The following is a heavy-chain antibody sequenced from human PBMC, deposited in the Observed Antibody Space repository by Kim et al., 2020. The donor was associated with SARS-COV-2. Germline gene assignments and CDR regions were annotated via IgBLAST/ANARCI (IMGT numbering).Heavy chain of an antibody. CDR1: AFAFSDSY. J-gene: IGHJ4*02. V-gene: IGHV3-11*06. Sequence: GGSLRLSCAGSAFAFSDSYMSWIRQAPGKGLEWVSYISSSGSHTNYADSVKGRFTISRDNAKNSLYLQMNSLRVEDTAIYYCARDREGAASFDYWGQGT. CDR2: ISSSGSHT. CDR3: ARDREGAASFDY. D-gene: IGHD1-26*01.